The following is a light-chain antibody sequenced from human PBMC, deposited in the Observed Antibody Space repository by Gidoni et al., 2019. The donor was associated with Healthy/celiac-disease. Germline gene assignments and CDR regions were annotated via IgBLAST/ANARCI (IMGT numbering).Light chain of an antibody. J-gene: IGKJ3*01. V-gene: IGKV1-33*01. CDR3: QQYDNPLFT. CDR2: DAS. CDR1: QDISNY. Sequence: DIQMTQSPSSLSASVGDRVTITCQASQDISNYSNWYQQKPGKAPKLLIYDASNLETGVPSRFSGSGSGTDFTFTISSLQPEDIATYYCQQYDNPLFTFGPGTKVDIK.